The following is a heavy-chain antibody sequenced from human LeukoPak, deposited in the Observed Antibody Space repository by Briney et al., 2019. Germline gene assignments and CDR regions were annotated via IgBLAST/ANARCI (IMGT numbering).Heavy chain of an antibody. V-gene: IGHV4-30-4*01. J-gene: IGHJ4*02. CDR2: IYYSGST. Sequence: SQTLSLTCNVSGGSISSGDKYWSWIRQPPGKGLEWIGYIYYSGSTYYNPSLRSRLTISVDTSENQFSLHLTSVTAADTAVYFCARVTRWAGLDFWGQGTLVTVSS. D-gene: IGHD2-21*02. CDR3: ARVTRWAGLDF. CDR1: GGSISSGDKY.